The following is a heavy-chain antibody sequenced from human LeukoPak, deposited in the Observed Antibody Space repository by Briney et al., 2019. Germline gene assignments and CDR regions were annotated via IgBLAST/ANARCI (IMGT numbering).Heavy chain of an antibody. CDR3: ARALGYCSSTSCPYYFDY. CDR2: IYYSGST. Sequence: PSETLSLTCTVSGGSISSSSYYWGWIRQPPGKGLEWIGSIYYSGSTYYNPSLKSRVTISVDTSKNQFSLKLSSVTAADTAVYYCARALGYCSSTSCPYYFDYWGQGTLVTVSS. CDR1: GGSISSSSYY. J-gene: IGHJ4*02. V-gene: IGHV4-39*07. D-gene: IGHD2-2*01.